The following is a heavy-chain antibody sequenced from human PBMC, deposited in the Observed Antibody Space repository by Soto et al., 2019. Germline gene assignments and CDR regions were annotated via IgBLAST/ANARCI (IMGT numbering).Heavy chain of an antibody. D-gene: IGHD2-15*01. CDR2: INPNSGGT. J-gene: IGHJ6*02. V-gene: IGHV1-2*02. Sequence: ASVKVSCKASGYTFTGYYMHWVRQAPGQGLEWMGWINPNSGGTNYAQKFQGRVTMTRDTSISTAYMELSRLRSDDTAVYYCARDQALCSGGSCYSDYYYYYGMDVWGQGTTVTVSS. CDR3: ARDQALCSGGSCYSDYYYYYGMDV. CDR1: GYTFTGYY.